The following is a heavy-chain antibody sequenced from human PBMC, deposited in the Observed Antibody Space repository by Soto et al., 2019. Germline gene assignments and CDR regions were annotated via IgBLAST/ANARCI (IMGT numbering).Heavy chain of an antibody. D-gene: IGHD6-13*01. V-gene: IGHV3-23*01. J-gene: IGHJ4*02. CDR1: GFTFSNYA. Sequence: GGSLRLSYAASGFTFSNYAVTWVRQAPGKGLEWVSTISGSGGSTYYADSVKGRFTISRDNSENTLYLQMHSLRAEDTAVYYCAKDQGSSWYEIDYWGQGTLVTVSS. CDR2: ISGSGGST. CDR3: AKDQGSSWYEIDY.